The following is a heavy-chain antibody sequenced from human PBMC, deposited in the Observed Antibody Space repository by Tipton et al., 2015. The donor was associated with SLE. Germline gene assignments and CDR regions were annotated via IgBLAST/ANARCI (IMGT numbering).Heavy chain of an antibody. CDR3: AKDGKQLELDY. CDR2: TWHDGNSE. D-gene: IGHD1-1*01. V-gene: IGHV3-33*06. Sequence: SLRLSCAASGLTFGSYWVTWVRQAPGKGLEWVAVTWHDGNSEHYADSVKGRFTISRDNSKNMMYLHMNSLRVEDTGVYYCAKDGKQLELDYWGQGTLVTVSS. J-gene: IGHJ4*02. CDR1: GLTFGSYW.